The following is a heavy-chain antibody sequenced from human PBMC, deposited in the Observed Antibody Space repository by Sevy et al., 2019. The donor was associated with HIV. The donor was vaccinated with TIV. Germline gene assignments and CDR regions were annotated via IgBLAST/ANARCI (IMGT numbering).Heavy chain of an antibody. J-gene: IGHJ4*02. CDR3: ARHKWIQLWLFDY. Sequence: SETLSLTCTVSGGCISSSSYYWGWIRQPPGKGLEWIGSIYYSGSTYYDPSLKSRVTISVDTSKNQFSLKLSSVTAADTAVYYCARHKWIQLWLFDYWGQGPLVTVSS. CDR2: IYYSGST. D-gene: IGHD5-18*01. V-gene: IGHV4-39*01. CDR1: GGCISSSSYY.